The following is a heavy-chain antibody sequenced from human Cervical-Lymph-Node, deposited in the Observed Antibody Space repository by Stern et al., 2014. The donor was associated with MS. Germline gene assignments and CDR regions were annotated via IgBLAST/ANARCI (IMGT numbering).Heavy chain of an antibody. CDR1: GYLFDDYW. CDR3: AISPATPSGYDRFDY. D-gene: IGHD5-12*01. CDR2: IFPRDSNT. J-gene: IGHJ4*02. V-gene: IGHV5-51*03. Sequence: VQLVQSGAEVKKPGESLKISCEASGYLFDDYWIGWVRQMSGRGLELVAIIFPRDSNTRYSPSVQGQVTISADTSISTAYLPGSSLKASATAMYYCAISPATPSGYDRFDYWGQGALVTVSS.